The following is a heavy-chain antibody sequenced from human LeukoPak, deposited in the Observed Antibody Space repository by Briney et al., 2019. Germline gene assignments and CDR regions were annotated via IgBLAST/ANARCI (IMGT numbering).Heavy chain of an antibody. J-gene: IGHJ4*02. D-gene: IGHD3-22*01. CDR3: ARVLHKRNYDSSVYYGY. V-gene: IGHV3-64*01. CDR2: ISSNGGST. CDR1: GFTFSSYA. Sequence: GGSLRLSCAASGFTFSSYAMHWVRQAPGKGLEYVSAISSNGGSTYYANSVKGRFTISRDNSKNTLYLQMNSLRAEDTAVYYCARVLHKRNYDSSVYYGYWGQGTLVTVSS.